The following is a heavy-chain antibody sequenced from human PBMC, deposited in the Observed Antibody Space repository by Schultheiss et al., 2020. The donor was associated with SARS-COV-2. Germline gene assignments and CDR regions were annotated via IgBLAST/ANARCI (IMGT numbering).Heavy chain of an antibody. CDR2: IWYDGSNK. CDR1: GFTFSDYY. CDR3: ARVMTAFFDY. Sequence: GESLKISCAASGFTFSDYYMSWIRQAPGKGLEWVAVIWYDGSNKYYADSVKGRFTISRDNAKNSLYLQMNSLRAEDTAVYYCARVMTAFFDYWGQGTLVTVSS. J-gene: IGHJ4*02. V-gene: IGHV3-33*08. D-gene: IGHD2-8*01.